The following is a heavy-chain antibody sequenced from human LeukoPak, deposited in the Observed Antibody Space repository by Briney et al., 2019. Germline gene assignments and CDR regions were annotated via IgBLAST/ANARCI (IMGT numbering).Heavy chain of an antibody. D-gene: IGHD1-14*01. CDR1: RFTFSSYW. J-gene: IGHJ4*02. V-gene: IGHV3-74*01. CDR3: ARDTGVRPRVAHFDY. CDR2: INSDESSI. Sequence: PGGSLRLSCAASRFTFSSYWMHWVRQAPGKGLVWVSRINSDESSISYADSVKGRFTISRDNAKNTLYLQMNSLRAEDTAVYYCARDTGVRPRVAHFDYWGQGTLVTVSS.